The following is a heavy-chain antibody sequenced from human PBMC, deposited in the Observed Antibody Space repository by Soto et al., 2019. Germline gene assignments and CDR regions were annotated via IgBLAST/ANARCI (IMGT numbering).Heavy chain of an antibody. CDR3: ARGYYDSSGSHGGWFDP. D-gene: IGHD3-22*01. Sequence: QVQLVQSGAEVKKPGASVKVSCKASGYTFTGYYMHWVRQAPGQGLEWMGWINPNSGGTNYAQKFQGWVTMTRDTSISTDYMELSRLRSDDTAVYYCARGYYDSSGSHGGWFDPWGQGTLVTVSS. CDR1: GYTFTGYY. V-gene: IGHV1-2*04. CDR2: INPNSGGT. J-gene: IGHJ5*02.